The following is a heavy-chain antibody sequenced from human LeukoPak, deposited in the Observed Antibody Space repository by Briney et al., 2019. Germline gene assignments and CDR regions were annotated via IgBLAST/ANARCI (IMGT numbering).Heavy chain of an antibody. CDR1: GYTFTSYA. J-gene: IGHJ3*01. CDR2: INAGNGNT. CDR3: TREGVYSPDPTSYHRLPFDF. Sequence: GASVKVSCKASGYTFTSYAMHWVRQAPGQRLEWMGWINAGNGNTKYSQKFKGRVTITADKSTNTAHLELSSLRSEDTAVYYCTREGVYSPDPTSYHRLPFDFWGEGTVVIVSS. D-gene: IGHD3-16*02. V-gene: IGHV1-3*01.